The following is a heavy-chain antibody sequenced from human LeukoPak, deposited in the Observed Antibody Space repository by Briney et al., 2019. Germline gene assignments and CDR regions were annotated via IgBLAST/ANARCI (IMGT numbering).Heavy chain of an antibody. V-gene: IGHV4-59*13. CDR1: GGSITSYS. D-gene: IGHD3-3*01. CDR3: ARYGTWSFDF. J-gene: IGHJ2*01. CDR2: ISYSGNT. Sequence: SEPLSLTCTVSGGSITSYSWNWIRQPPGKGLEWIGYISYSGNTDYNPSLKSRVTISADTSKNQFSLRLSSVTAADTAVYYCARYGTWSFDFWGRGTLVTVSS.